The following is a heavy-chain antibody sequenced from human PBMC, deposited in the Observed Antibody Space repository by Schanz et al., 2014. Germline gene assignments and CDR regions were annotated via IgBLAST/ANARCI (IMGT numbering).Heavy chain of an antibody. CDR2: IDGRGITT. Sequence: EVHLEESGGGLVQPGGSQRLSCAVSGFTFSNCDMTWVRQAPGKGLEWVAIIDGRGITTFYADSVKGRFTISRDNAKNTVYLQMNSLRDDDTAVYYCARPLTRYSNYVSAGFWGQGTLLTVSS. CDR3: ARPLTRYSNYVSAGF. CDR1: GFTFSNCD. D-gene: IGHD4-4*01. J-gene: IGHJ4*02. V-gene: IGHV3-23*04.